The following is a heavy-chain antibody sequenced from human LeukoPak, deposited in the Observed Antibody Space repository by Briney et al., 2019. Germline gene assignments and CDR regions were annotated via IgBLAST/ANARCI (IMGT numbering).Heavy chain of an antibody. D-gene: IGHD3-16*01. V-gene: IGHV1-58*01. CDR2: IVVGSGNT. CDR1: GFTFTSSA. J-gene: IGHJ4*02. Sequence: GTSVKVSCKASGFTFTSSAVQWVRQARGQRLEWIGWIVVGSGNTNYAQKFQERVTITRDMSTSTAYMELSSLRSEDTAVYYCAKALILFGADPFDYWGQGTLVTVSS. CDR3: AKALILFGADPFDY.